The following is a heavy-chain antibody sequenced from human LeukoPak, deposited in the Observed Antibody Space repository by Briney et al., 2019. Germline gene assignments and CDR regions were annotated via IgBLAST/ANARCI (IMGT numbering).Heavy chain of an antibody. CDR1: GFTFSSYG. CDR2: IRYDGSNK. D-gene: IGHD3-10*01. J-gene: IGHJ6*03. Sequence: GGSLRLSCAASGFTFSSYGMHWVRQAPGKGLEWVAFIRYDGSNKYYADSVKGRFTISRDNSKNTLYLQMNSLRAEDTAVYYCAKDLPVTISYMDVWGKGTTVTISS. V-gene: IGHV3-30*02. CDR3: AKDLPVTISYMDV.